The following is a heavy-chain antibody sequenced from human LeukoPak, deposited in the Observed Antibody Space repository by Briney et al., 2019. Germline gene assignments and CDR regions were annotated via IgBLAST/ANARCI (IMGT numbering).Heavy chain of an antibody. J-gene: IGHJ4*02. D-gene: IGHD2-2*01. CDR2: INWNGGST. CDR3: ARGRCVGSPNCYYFDY. CDR1: GFTFDDYG. Sequence: GGSLRLSCAASGFTFDDYGMSWVRQAPGKGLEWVSGINWNGGSTGYADSVKGRFTISRDNAKNSLYLQMNSLRSDDTAVYYCARGRCVGSPNCYYFDYWGQGTLATVSS. V-gene: IGHV3-20*04.